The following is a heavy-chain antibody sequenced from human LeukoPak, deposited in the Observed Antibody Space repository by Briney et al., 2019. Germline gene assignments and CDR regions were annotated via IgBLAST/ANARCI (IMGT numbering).Heavy chain of an antibody. Sequence: ASVKVSCKASGGTFSSYAISWVRQAPGQGLEWMGGIIPIFGTANYAQKFQGRVTITADESTSTAYMELSSLRSEDTAVYYCARAGVRFLEEHDWFDPWGQGTLVTVSS. CDR3: ARAGVRFLEEHDWFDP. D-gene: IGHD3-3*01. CDR2: IIPIFGTA. CDR1: GGTFSSYA. V-gene: IGHV1-69*13. J-gene: IGHJ5*02.